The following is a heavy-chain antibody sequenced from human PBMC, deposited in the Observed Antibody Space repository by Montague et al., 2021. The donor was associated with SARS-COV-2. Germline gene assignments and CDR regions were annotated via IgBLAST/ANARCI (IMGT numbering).Heavy chain of an antibody. J-gene: IGHJ6*02. V-gene: IGHV4-34*01. CDR1: GGSFSSYS. D-gene: IGHD1-20*01. CDR3: ARDQGYNWNYYYYYAMDD. Sequence: SETLSLTCAVSGGSFSSYSWSWIRQPPGTGLEWIGEINHSGSTNYNPSPKSRVTISVDTSKNQFSLKLSSVTAADTAVYCCARDQGYNWNYYYYYAMDDWGQGTPVTVSS. CDR2: INHSGST.